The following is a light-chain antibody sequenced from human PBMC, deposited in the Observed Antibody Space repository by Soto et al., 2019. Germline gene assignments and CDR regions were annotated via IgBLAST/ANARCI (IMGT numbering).Light chain of an antibody. CDR1: QSISDS. CDR2: DAS. J-gene: IGKJ1*01. V-gene: IGKV1-5*01. Sequence: DIQMTQSPSRLSAFVGDRVTITCRASQSISDSLAWYQKRPGKAPSLLIYDASTLESGVPSRFSGSGSGTESTLTISSLQPDDFATYYCQQFKDCWAFGQGTKVEVK. CDR3: QQFKDCWA.